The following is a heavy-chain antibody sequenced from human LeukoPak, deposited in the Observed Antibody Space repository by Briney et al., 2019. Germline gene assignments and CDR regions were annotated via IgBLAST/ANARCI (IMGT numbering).Heavy chain of an antibody. CDR3: ASWWVYCSSTSCYEHYYYGMDV. CDR1: GGTFSSYA. D-gene: IGHD2-2*01. Sequence: SVKVSCKASGGTFSSYAISWVRQAPGQGLEWMGGIIPIFGTANYAQKFQGRVTITADESTSTAYMELSSLRSEDTAVYYCASWWVYCSSTSCYEHYYYGMDVWGQGTTVTVSS. V-gene: IGHV1-69*13. CDR2: IIPIFGTA. J-gene: IGHJ6*02.